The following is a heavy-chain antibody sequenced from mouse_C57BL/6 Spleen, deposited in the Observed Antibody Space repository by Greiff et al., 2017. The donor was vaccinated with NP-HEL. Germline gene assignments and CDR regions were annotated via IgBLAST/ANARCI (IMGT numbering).Heavy chain of an antibody. D-gene: IGHD2-5*01. CDR1: GYTFTSYW. CDR2: IDPSDSYT. Sequence: QVQLQQPGAELVMPGASVKLSCKASGYTFTSYWMHWVKQRPGQGLEWIGEIDPSDSYTNYNQKFKGKSTLTVDKSSSTAYMQLSSLTSEDSAVYYCARIGRTYYSNYWGQGTTLTVSS. CDR3: ARIGRTYYSNY. J-gene: IGHJ2*01. V-gene: IGHV1-69*01.